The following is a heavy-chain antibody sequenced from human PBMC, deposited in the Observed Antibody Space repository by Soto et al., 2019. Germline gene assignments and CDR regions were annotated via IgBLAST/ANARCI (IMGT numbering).Heavy chain of an antibody. Sequence: SETLSLTCTVSGGSISSGDYYWSWIRQPPGKGLEWIGYIYYSGSTYYNPSLKSRVTISVDTSKNQFSLKLSSVTAADTAVYYCARESKRXYGSGSYLRYYYYGMDVWGQGTTVTVSS. D-gene: IGHD3-10*01. J-gene: IGHJ6*02. CDR2: IYYSGST. V-gene: IGHV4-30-4*01. CDR1: GGSISSGDYY. CDR3: ARESKRXYGSGSYLRYYYYGMDV.